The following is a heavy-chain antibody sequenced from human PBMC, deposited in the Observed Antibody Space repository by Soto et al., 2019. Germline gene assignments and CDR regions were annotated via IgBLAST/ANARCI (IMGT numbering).Heavy chain of an antibody. J-gene: IGHJ6*03. CDR1: GFTFSSYA. Sequence: GGSLRLSCAASGFTFSSYAMSWVRQAPGKGLEWVSAISGSGGSTYYADSVKGRFTISRDNSKNTLYLQMNSLRAEDTAVYYCAKGADFWSGYYYYYMDVWGKGTTVTVSS. CDR2: ISGSGGST. D-gene: IGHD3-3*01. CDR3: AKGADFWSGYYYYYMDV. V-gene: IGHV3-23*01.